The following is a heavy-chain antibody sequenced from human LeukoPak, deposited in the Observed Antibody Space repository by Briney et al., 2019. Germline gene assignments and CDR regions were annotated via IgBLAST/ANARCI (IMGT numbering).Heavy chain of an antibody. D-gene: IGHD4-17*01. CDR2: ISGSGGST. CDR1: GFTFSSYG. CDR3: AKDSPGLRVPRGFDP. J-gene: IGHJ5*02. Sequence: PGGSLRLSCAASGFTFSSYGMSWVRQAPGKGLEWVSAISGSGGSTYYADSVKGRFTISRDNSKNTLYLQMNSLRAEDTAVYYCAKDSPGLRVPRGFDPWGQGTLVTVSS. V-gene: IGHV3-23*01.